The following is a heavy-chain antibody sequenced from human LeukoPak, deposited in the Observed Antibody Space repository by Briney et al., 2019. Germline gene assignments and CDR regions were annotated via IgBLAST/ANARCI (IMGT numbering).Heavy chain of an antibody. Sequence: ASETLSLTCTVSGGSISSYYWSWIRQPPGKGLEWIGYIYYSGSTNYNPSLKSRVTISVDTSKNQFSLKLSSVTAADTAVYYCARARITMVRASYFDYWGQGTLVTVSS. CDR2: IYYSGST. CDR1: GGSISSYY. V-gene: IGHV4-59*01. CDR3: ARARITMVRASYFDY. D-gene: IGHD3-10*01. J-gene: IGHJ4*02.